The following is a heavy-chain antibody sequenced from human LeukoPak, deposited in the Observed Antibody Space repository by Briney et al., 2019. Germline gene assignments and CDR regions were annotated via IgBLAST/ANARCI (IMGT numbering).Heavy chain of an antibody. CDR3: ARDPVCDY. CDR1: GFTFSSHE. CDR2: ISSSGSTI. V-gene: IGHV3-48*03. J-gene: IGHJ4*02. Sequence: GGSLRLSCAASGFTFSSHEMNWVRQVPGRGLEWVSYISSSGSTIYYADSVKGRFTISRDNAKNSLYLQMNSLRAEDTAVYYCARDPVCDYWGQGTLVTVSS.